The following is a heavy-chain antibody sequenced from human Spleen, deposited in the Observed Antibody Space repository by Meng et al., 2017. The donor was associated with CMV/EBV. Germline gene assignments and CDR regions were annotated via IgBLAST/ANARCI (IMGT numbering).Heavy chain of an antibody. D-gene: IGHD3-16*01. CDR1: GGSISSSSYY. CDR2: LYQSGST. Sequence: SETLSLTCSVSGGSISSSSYYWGWIRQPPGKGLEWIGSLYQSGSTFYNPSLKSRVTISVDTSKNHFSLKLSSVTAADTAVYYCDWGPNMFYFDSWAQGTLVTVSS. J-gene: IGHJ4*02. CDR3: DWGPNMFYFDS. V-gene: IGHV4-39*07.